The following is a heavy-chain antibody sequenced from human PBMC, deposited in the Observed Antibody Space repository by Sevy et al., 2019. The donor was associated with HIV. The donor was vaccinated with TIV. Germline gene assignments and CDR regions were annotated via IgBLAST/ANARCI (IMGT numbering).Heavy chain of an antibody. Sequence: ASVKVSCKISVYRLSELSMHWVRQAPGKGLEWMGRFDPEDGEIIYAQKFQGRVTVTEDTSTDTAYMELSRLRSEDTAVYYCATGREYYDENSGYFDYWGPGTLVTVSS. CDR1: VYRLSELS. V-gene: IGHV1-24*01. J-gene: IGHJ4*02. CDR3: ATGREYYDENSGYFDY. D-gene: IGHD3-22*01. CDR2: FDPEDGEI.